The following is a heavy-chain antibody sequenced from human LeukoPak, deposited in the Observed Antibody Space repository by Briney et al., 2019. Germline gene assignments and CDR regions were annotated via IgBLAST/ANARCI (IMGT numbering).Heavy chain of an antibody. CDR3: ARDPTPRYCSGGSCYTHYGMDV. CDR1: GFTVSSYT. J-gene: IGHJ6*02. Sequence: PGGSLRLSCAASGFTVSSYTMNWVRQAPGKGLEWVSSISSSSSYIYYADSVKGRLTISRDNAKNSLYLQMNSLRAEDTAVYYCARDPTPRYCSGGSCYTHYGMDVWGQGTTVTVSS. CDR2: ISSSSSYI. D-gene: IGHD2-15*01. V-gene: IGHV3-21*01.